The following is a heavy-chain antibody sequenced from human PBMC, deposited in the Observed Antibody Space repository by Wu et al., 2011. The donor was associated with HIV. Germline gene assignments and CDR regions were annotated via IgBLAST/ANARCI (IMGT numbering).Heavy chain of an antibody. CDR3: ASVRCHVDHCYFPLLGTAFDI. V-gene: IGHV1-18*01. CDR1: GKGFPTSI. J-gene: IGHJ3*02. D-gene: IGHD2-15*01. Sequence: QVQLVQSGDEVKKPGASVKVSCKASGKGFPTSIVTWVRQAPGQGLEWLGWINGYNGNSRYRQNFQDRVSMSTDSATTTAYMELRSLRSDDTAVYYCASVRCHVDHCYFPLLGTAFDIWGQGTMVTVLF. CDR2: INGYNGNS.